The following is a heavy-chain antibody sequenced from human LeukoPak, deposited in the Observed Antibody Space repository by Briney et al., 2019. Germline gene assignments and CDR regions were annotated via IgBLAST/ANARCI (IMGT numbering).Heavy chain of an antibody. D-gene: IGHD3-10*01. V-gene: IGHV4-61*02. CDR2: IYISGST. Sequence: SETLSLTCTVSGGSISSSSYYWSWIRQPAGKQLEWIGRIYISGSTNYNPSLKSRVTMSVDTSKNQFSLKLSSVTAADTAVYYCARDSGSRLDAFDIWGQGTMVTVSS. CDR3: ARDSGSRLDAFDI. J-gene: IGHJ3*02. CDR1: GGSISSSSYY.